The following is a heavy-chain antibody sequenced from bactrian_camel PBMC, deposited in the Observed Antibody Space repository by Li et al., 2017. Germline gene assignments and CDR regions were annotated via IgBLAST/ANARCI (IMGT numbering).Heavy chain of an antibody. J-gene: IGHJ4*01. Sequence: VQLVESGGGLVRPGGSLRLSCAPSGFIFSGYWMYWVRQAPGKERERVARIDSDGSTRYSESVKGRFTISKGDSKNTVYLQMNNLQPEDTATYYCAEGRGSRGEHCYSLNYWGQGTQVTVS. V-gene: IGHV3S1*01. CDR3: AEGRGSRGEHCYSLNY. CDR2: IDSDGSTR. CDR1: GFIFSGYW. D-gene: IGHD6*01.